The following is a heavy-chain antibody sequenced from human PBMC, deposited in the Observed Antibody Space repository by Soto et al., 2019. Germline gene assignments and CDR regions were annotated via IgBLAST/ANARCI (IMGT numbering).Heavy chain of an antibody. J-gene: IGHJ4*02. V-gene: IGHV3-21*01. CDR1: GFSFSTYN. Sequence: EVQLVESGGGLLKPGGSLRLSCSASGFSFSTYNMNWVRQAPGKGLEWVSSINGRGNYIYYADSVKGRFTISRDNAKKSLYLQMNSLRDEDTAVYYCAREDGIVGATSAFDYWGQGTLVTVSS. CDR2: INGRGNYI. CDR3: AREDGIVGATSAFDY. D-gene: IGHD1-26*01.